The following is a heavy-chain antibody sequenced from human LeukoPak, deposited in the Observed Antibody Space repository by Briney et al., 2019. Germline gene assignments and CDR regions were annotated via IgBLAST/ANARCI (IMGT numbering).Heavy chain of an antibody. J-gene: IGHJ4*02. CDR3: VRTPPNWGFDY. CDR1: GYTFTSHD. D-gene: IGHD7-27*01. V-gene: IGHV1-8*01. Sequence: ASVTVSCKASGYTFTSHDINWVRQATGQGLEWMGWMSPNSGDTGYAQKFQGRVTMTSDSSISTAYMELSSLRSEDTAIYYCVRTPPNWGFDYWGQGTLVTVSS. CDR2: MSPNSGDT.